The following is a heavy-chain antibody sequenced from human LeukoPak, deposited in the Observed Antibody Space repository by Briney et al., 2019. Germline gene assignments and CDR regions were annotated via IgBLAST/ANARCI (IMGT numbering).Heavy chain of an antibody. CDR2: IKEDGSEK. Sequence: RGSLRLSCAASGFMFSSYWMSWVRQAPGKGLEWVADIKEDGSEKSYVDSVKGRFTISRDNAKNSLYLQMNSLRAEDTAVYYCARDLMGIAYRGAFYYWGQGTLVTVSS. V-gene: IGHV3-7*03. CDR3: ARDLMGIAYRGAFYY. D-gene: IGHD6-13*01. J-gene: IGHJ4*02. CDR1: GFMFSSYW.